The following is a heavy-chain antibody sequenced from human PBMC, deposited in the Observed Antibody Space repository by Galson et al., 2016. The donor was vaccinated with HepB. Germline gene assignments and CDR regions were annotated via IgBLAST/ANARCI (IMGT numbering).Heavy chain of an antibody. CDR2: IISISSII. J-gene: IGHJ4*02. V-gene: IGHV3-48*04. Sequence: SLRLSCAASGFTFSSYSMNWVRQAPGKGLEWVSYIISISSIIYYADSVKGRFTISRDNAKNSLYLQMNSLRAEDTAVYYCARGDDSGFYDTSGYFYLDSWGQGILVTVSS. CDR1: GFTFSSYS. CDR3: ARGDDSGFYDTSGYFYLDS. D-gene: IGHD3-22*01.